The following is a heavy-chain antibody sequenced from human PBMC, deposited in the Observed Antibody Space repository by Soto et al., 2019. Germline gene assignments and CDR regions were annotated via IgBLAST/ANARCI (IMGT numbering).Heavy chain of an antibody. CDR2: IYPGDSDT. D-gene: IGHD7-27*01. Sequence: EVQLVQSGAEVRKPGESLKISCKGSGYSFTTYWIGWVRQLPGKGLEWMGIIYPGDSDTKYRPSFQGQVTISADKSINTAYLQWSSLKASDTAVYFCAGHPVFDVAAKWGDAFNIWGQGTMVTVSS. CDR1: GYSFTTYW. V-gene: IGHV5-51*01. J-gene: IGHJ3*02. CDR3: AGHPVFDVAAKWGDAFNI.